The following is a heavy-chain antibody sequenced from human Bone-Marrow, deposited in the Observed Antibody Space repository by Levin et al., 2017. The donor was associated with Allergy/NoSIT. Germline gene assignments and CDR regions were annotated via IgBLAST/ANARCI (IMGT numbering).Heavy chain of an antibody. CDR2: IYTTGST. V-gene: IGHV4-61*02. CDR3: ARDRLAYLYYYSMDV. D-gene: IGHD2-2*02. J-gene: IGHJ6*03. Sequence: TSETLSLTCSVSGGSISSGRYYFTWVRQSAGKGLEWIGRIYTTGSTNYNPSLESRVTISRDTFKKEVYLTLSSVTAADTAVYYCARDRLAYLYYYSMDVWGRGTTVIVSS. CDR1: GGSISSGRYY.